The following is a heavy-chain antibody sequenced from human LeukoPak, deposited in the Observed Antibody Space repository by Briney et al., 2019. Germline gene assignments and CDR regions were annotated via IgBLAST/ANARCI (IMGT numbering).Heavy chain of an antibody. Sequence: ASETLSLTCTVSGGSISSYYWSWIRQPPGKGLEWIGYIYYSGGTDYNPSLKSRVTISVDTSKNQFSLKLSSVTAADTAVYYCARATWLPVGLYYYDSSGYYYYFDSWGQGTLVTVSS. V-gene: IGHV4-59*01. CDR2: IYYSGGT. CDR3: ARATWLPVGLYYYDSSGYYYYFDS. J-gene: IGHJ4*02. CDR1: GGSISSYY. D-gene: IGHD3-22*01.